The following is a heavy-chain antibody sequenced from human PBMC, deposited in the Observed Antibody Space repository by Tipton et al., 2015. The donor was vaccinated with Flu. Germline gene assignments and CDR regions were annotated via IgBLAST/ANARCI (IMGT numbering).Heavy chain of an antibody. V-gene: IGHV4-59*01. D-gene: IGHD2-21*02. CDR3: ARDSSAPRGDGHAFDI. CDR1: GGSISSFY. Sequence: LRLSCIVSGGSISSFYWSWIRRPPGKGVEWIAYMLYSGSTNYNPSLKSRVTMSVDTSKNQFSLKLDSATAADTAIYYCARDSSAPRGDGHAFDIWGQGTMVTVSS. J-gene: IGHJ3*02. CDR2: MLYSGST.